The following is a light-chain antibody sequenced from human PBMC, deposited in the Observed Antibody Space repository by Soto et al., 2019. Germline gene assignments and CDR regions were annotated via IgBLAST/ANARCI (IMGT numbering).Light chain of an antibody. CDR3: QQYGSSRWT. J-gene: IGKJ1*01. Sequence: EIVLTQSPGTLSLSPGERATLSCRSSQSINTIYLAWYQQKPGQAPKLLIHGASNRATDIPDRFSGSGSGTDFTLTISRLEPEDFAVYYRQQYGSSRWTFGQGTKVDIK. CDR1: QSINTIY. CDR2: GAS. V-gene: IGKV3-20*01.